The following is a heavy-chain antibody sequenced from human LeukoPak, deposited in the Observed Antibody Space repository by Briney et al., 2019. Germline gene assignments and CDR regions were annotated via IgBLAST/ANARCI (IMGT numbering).Heavy chain of an antibody. V-gene: IGHV3-49*04. J-gene: IGHJ4*02. CDR3: ASDRWLRLGKSDY. CDR1: GLTFRDYA. CDR2: IKSKGYGGTA. D-gene: IGHD5-12*01. Sequence: GRSLRLSCTTSGLTFRDYAMNWVRQAPGKGLEWVGFIKSKGYGGTAEYAASVQGRFTISRDDSKGIAYLQMNSLETEDTAVYYCASDRWLRLGKSDYWGQGTRVTVSS.